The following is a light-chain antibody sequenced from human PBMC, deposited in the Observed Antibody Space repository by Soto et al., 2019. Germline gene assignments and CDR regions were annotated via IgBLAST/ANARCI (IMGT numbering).Light chain of an antibody. CDR3: FSYAGNSTYV. Sequence: QSVLTQPASVSGSPGQSITISCTGTSSDVGSYTLVSWYQQHPGKAPKVMIYDDSQRPSGVSDRFSGSKSGNTASLTISGLQAQDEADYYCFSYAGNSTYVFGTGTKLTVL. J-gene: IGLJ1*01. CDR1: SSDVGSYTL. CDR2: DDS. V-gene: IGLV2-23*01.